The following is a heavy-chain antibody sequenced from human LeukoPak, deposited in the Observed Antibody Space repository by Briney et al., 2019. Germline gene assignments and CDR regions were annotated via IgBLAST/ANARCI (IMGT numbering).Heavy chain of an antibody. Sequence: ASVKVSCKASGYTFTGYYMHWVRQAPGQGLEWMGWINPNSGGTNYAQKFQGRVTMTRATSISTAYMELSRLRSDDTAVYYCASVFYGSGSLGDAFDIWGQGTMVTVSS. V-gene: IGHV1-2*02. J-gene: IGHJ3*02. D-gene: IGHD3-10*01. CDR1: GYTFTGYY. CDR3: ASVFYGSGSLGDAFDI. CDR2: INPNSGGT.